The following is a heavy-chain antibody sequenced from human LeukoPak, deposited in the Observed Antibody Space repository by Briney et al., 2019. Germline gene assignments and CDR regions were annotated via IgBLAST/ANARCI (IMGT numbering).Heavy chain of an antibody. CDR1: GFTFSSYS. Sequence: GGSLRLSCAASGFTFSSYSMNWVRQAPGKGLEWGSYISSSSSTIFYADSVKGRFTISRDNAKNSLYLQMNSLRDEDTAVYYCARVLRYCSGGSCYDLDYWGQGTLVTVSS. CDR2: ISSSSSTI. V-gene: IGHV3-48*02. CDR3: ARVLRYCSGGSCYDLDY. J-gene: IGHJ4*02. D-gene: IGHD2-15*01.